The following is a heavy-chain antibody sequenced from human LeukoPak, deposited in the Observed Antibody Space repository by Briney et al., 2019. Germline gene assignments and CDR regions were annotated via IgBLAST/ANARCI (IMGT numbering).Heavy chain of an antibody. J-gene: IGHJ4*02. V-gene: IGHV3-7*04. CDR1: GFTFSNYW. Sequence: PGGSLRLSCSASGFTFSNYWMSWVRQAPGKGLEWVAKIKQDGSAKDHVDSVRGRFTIFRDNAKNLLYLQLSGLRAEDTAAYYCVRDPRVDSGYQSYFDYWGQGTLVTVSS. CDR2: IKQDGSAK. CDR3: VRDPRVDSGYQSYFDY. D-gene: IGHD3-22*01.